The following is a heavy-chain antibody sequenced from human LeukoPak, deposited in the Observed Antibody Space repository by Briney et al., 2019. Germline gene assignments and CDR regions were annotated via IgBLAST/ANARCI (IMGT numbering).Heavy chain of an antibody. D-gene: IGHD2-2*01. CDR1: GATFYTYA. CDR3: AKDAGYCSSITCDLDY. Sequence: GGSLRLSCAVSGATFYTYAMSWVRQAPGKGLEWVSSISGSGGSTYYADSVKGRFTISRDHSKNTLSLQMSSLRAEDTAVYFCAKDAGYCSSITCDLDYWGQGTLVTVS. CDR2: ISGSGGST. V-gene: IGHV3-23*01. J-gene: IGHJ4*02.